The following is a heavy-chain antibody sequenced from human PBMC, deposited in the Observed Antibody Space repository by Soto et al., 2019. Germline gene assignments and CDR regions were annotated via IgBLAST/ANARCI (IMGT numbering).Heavy chain of an antibody. CDR1: GYTFTSYG. Sequence: ASVKLSCTASGYTFTSYGISWVRQAPGQGLEWMGWISSYNGNTNYAQKVQGRVTMTTDKSTSTTYMELRSLRSDDTAVYYCARGPRYCSTTSCFSGVTWFDPWGQGTLVTVSS. D-gene: IGHD2-2*01. CDR3: ARGPRYCSTTSCFSGVTWFDP. J-gene: IGHJ5*02. CDR2: ISSYNGNT. V-gene: IGHV1-18*04.